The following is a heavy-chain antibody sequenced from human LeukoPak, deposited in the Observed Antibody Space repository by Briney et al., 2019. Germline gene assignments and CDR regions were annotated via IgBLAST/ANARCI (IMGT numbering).Heavy chain of an antibody. CDR2: IYTSGST. J-gene: IGHJ3*02. CDR3: ARLRITMIVVVSADAFDI. D-gene: IGHD3-22*01. CDR1: GFTFSNAW. V-gene: IGHV4-59*10. Sequence: GSLRLSCAASGFTFSNAWMSWVRQAPGKGLEWIGRIYTSGSTNYNPSLKSRVTISVDTSKNQFSLKLSSVTAADTAVYYCARLRITMIVVVSADAFDIWGQGTMVTVSS.